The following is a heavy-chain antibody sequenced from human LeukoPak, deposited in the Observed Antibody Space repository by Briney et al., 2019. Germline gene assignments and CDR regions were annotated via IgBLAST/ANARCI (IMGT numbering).Heavy chain of an antibody. J-gene: IGHJ4*02. CDR1: GFTFSNYA. Sequence: GGSLRLSCAASGFTFSNYAMSWARQAPGKGLEWVSTISGSGVTTYYVDSVKGRFTISRDNSKNTLYLQMNSLRAEDTAIFYCAKESPHFDYWGQGTLVTVSS. CDR2: ISGSGVTT. V-gene: IGHV3-23*01. CDR3: AKESPHFDY.